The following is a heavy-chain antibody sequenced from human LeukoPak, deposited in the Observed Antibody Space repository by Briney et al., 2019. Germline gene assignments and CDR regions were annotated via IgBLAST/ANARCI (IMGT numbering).Heavy chain of an antibody. CDR1: GGSISSGDYY. D-gene: IGHD6-6*01. CDR2: IYYSGST. J-gene: IGHJ4*02. CDR3: ARWVVPSYYFDY. V-gene: IGHV4-30-4*08. Sequence: PSQTLSLTCTVSGGSISSGDYYWSWIRQPPGKGLEWIGYIYYSGSTNYNPSLKSRVTISVDTSKNQFSLKLSSVTAADTAVYYCARWVVPSYYFDYWGQGTLVTVSS.